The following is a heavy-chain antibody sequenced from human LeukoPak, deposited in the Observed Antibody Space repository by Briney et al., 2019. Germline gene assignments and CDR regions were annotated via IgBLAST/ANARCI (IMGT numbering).Heavy chain of an antibody. CDR3: ARRGSGSYYGAFDI. V-gene: IGHV3-66*01. Sequence: PGGSLRLSCAASGFTVSSNYMSWVRQAPGKGLEWVSVIYSGGSTYYADSVKGRFTISRDNSKNTLYLQMNSLRAEDTAVYYCARRGSGSYYGAFDIWGQGTMVTVSS. D-gene: IGHD1-26*01. CDR1: GFTVSSNY. CDR2: IYSGGST. J-gene: IGHJ3*02.